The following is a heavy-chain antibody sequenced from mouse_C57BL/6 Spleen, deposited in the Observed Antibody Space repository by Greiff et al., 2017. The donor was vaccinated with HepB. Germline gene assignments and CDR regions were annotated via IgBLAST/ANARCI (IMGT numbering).Heavy chain of an antibody. J-gene: IGHJ2*01. CDR3: ARKNWDGDYFDY. Sequence: VQLQQPGAELVKPGASVKLSCKASGYTFTSYWMQWVKQRPGQGLEWIGEIDPSDSYTNYNQKFKGKATLTVDTSSSTAYMQLSSLTSEDSAVYYCARKNWDGDYFDYWGQGTTRTVSS. CDR2: IDPSDSYT. V-gene: IGHV1-50*01. D-gene: IGHD4-1*01. CDR1: GYTFTSYW.